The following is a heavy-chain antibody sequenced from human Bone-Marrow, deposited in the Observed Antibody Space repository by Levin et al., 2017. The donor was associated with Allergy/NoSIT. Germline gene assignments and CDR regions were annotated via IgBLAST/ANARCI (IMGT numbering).Heavy chain of an antibody. D-gene: IGHD1-1*01. CDR1: GFIFSNAW. V-gene: IGHV3-15*01. CDR3: TTGTTGTTYG. J-gene: IGHJ4*02. CDR2: IKSKADGGTT. Sequence: KAGGSLRLSCAASGFIFSNAWMSWVRQAPGKGLEWVGRIKSKADGGTTDFAAPVKGRFTISRDDSRGTLYLQMNSLTTEDTAVYYCTTGTTGTTYGWGQGTLVTVSS.